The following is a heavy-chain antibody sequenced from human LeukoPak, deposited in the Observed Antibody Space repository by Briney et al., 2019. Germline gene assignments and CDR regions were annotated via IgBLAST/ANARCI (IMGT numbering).Heavy chain of an antibody. CDR3: AREVGDYQLGYYYMDV. V-gene: IGHV3-11*04. CDR1: GFTFSDYY. CDR2: ISSSGSTI. Sequence: PGGSLRLSCAASGFTFSDYYISWIRQAPGKWLEWVSYISSSGSTIYYADSVKGRFTISRNNAKNSLYLQMNSLRAEDTAVYYCAREVGDYQLGYYYMDVWGKGTTVTVSS. J-gene: IGHJ6*03. D-gene: IGHD4-17*01.